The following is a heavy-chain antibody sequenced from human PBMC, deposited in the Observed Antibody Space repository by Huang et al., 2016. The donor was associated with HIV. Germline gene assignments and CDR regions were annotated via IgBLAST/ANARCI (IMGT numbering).Heavy chain of an antibody. CDR1: GFSLTPTGIA. J-gene: IGHJ4*02. V-gene: IGHV2-5*01. CDR3: ARRPLGAGYYFDS. D-gene: IGHD3-16*01. Sequence: QITLKESGPTLVKPTQTLTLTSTFSGFSLTPTGIAVGWIRQPPGKALEGLALIYWNDDKRYSPSLKNRLTISKDTSRNQVVLTVTDVDPLDTATYYCARRPLGAGYYFDSWGQGMLVTVTS. CDR2: IYWNDDK.